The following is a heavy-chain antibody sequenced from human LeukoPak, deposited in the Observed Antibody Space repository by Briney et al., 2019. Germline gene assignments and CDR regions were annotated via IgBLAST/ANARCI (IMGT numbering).Heavy chain of an antibody. Sequence: SETLSLTCTVSGGSISSYYWSWIRQPPGKGLEWIGYIYYSGSTNYSPSLKSRVTISVDTSKNQFSLKLSSVTAADTAVYYCAREAYDSSGHRYFQHWGQGTLVTVSS. D-gene: IGHD3-22*01. CDR3: AREAYDSSGHRYFQH. V-gene: IGHV4-59*12. CDR1: GGSISSYY. CDR2: IYYSGST. J-gene: IGHJ1*01.